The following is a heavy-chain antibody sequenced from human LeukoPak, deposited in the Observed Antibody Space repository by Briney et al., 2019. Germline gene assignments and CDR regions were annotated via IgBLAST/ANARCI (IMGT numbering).Heavy chain of an antibody. Sequence: ASVKASCKASGYTLTSYGINWMRQAPGQGLEWMGWISTQSGNTNYAQKIQGRLTLTTDRSTNTAYMELRSLRSDDTAVYYCARGAYGDKWGQGTMVTVSS. V-gene: IGHV1-18*01. CDR1: GYTLTSYG. J-gene: IGHJ4*02. D-gene: IGHD4-17*01. CDR3: ARGAYGDK. CDR2: ISTQSGNT.